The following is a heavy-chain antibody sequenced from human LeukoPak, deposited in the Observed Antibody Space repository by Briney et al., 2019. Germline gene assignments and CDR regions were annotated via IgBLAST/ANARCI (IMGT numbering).Heavy chain of an antibody. CDR2: IYYSGST. CDR1: GGSISSYY. Sequence: SETLSLTCTVSGGSISSYYWSWIRQPPGKGLEWIGYIYYSGSTNYNPSLKSRVTISVDTSKNQFSLKLSSVTAADTAVYYCASLNPFDYWGQGTLVTVSS. J-gene: IGHJ4*02. V-gene: IGHV4-59*01. CDR3: ASLNPFDY.